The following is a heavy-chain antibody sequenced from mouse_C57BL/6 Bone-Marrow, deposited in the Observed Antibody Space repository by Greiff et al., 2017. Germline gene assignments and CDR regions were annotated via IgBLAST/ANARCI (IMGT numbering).Heavy chain of an antibody. CDR3: ARNGNYYGSSYWYFDV. D-gene: IGHD1-1*01. CDR2: IDTSDSYP. J-gene: IGHJ1*03. CDR1: GYTFTSYW. Sequence: QVQLKQPGAELVRPGTSVKLSCKASGYTFTSYWMHWVKQRPGQGLEWIGVIDTSDSYPNYHQKFKGKATLTVDTSSSTAYMQLSSLTSEDSAVYYCARNGNYYGSSYWYFDVWGTGTTVTVSS. V-gene: IGHV1-59*01.